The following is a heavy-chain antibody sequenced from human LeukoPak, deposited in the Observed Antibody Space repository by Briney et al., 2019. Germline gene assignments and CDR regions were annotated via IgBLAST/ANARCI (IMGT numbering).Heavy chain of an antibody. V-gene: IGHV1-2*02. CDR3: ARGNPTNYGSGSYSAPDFDY. J-gene: IGHJ4*02. Sequence: ASVKVSCKASGYTFTGYFMYWVRQAPGQGLEWMGWINPSSGGTNFAQRFQGRVSMTRDTSISTAYMELSRLRSDDTAAYYCARGNPTNYGSGSYSAPDFDYWGQGTLVTVSS. CDR2: INPSSGGT. D-gene: IGHD3-10*01. CDR1: GYTFTGYF.